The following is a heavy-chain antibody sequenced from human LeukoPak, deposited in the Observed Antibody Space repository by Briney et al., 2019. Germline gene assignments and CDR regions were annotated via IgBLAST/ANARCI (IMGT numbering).Heavy chain of an antibody. CDR3: ARSATVTTRPTGY. V-gene: IGHV1-2*02. J-gene: IGHJ4*02. D-gene: IGHD4-17*01. Sequence: GASVTVSCKASGYTFTGYYMHWVRQAPGQGLEWMGWINPNSGGTNYAQKFQGRVTMTRDTSISTAYMELSRLRSDDTAVYYCARSATVTTRPTGYWGQGTLVTVSS. CDR2: INPNSGGT. CDR1: GYTFTGYY.